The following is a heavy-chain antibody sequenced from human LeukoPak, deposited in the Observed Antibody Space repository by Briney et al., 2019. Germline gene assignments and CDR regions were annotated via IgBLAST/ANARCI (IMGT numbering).Heavy chain of an antibody. J-gene: IGHJ4*02. Sequence: GGSLRLSCAASGFIFSDYWMSWVRQAPGKGLEWVATIKQDGSEKYFVDSVKGRFTISRDNAKNSLHLQMNSLRDEDTAVYYCARPGGPEFSTTHFDYWGQGSLVTVSS. CDR1: GFIFSDYW. V-gene: IGHV3-7*01. CDR2: IKQDGSEK. CDR3: ARPGGPEFSTTHFDY. D-gene: IGHD2/OR15-2a*01.